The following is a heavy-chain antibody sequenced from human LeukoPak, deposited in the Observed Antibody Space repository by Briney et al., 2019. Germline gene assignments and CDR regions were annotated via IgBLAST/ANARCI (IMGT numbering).Heavy chain of an antibody. D-gene: IGHD3-22*01. CDR2: IYYSGST. CDR3: ARVGSSGYLDY. Sequence: PSETLSLTCTVSGGSVSSGSYYWSWIRQPPGKGLEWIGYIYYSGSTNYNPSLKSRVTISVDTSKNQFSLKLSSVTAADTAVYYCARVGSSGYLDYWGQGTLVTVSS. V-gene: IGHV4-61*01. CDR1: GGSVSSGSYY. J-gene: IGHJ4*02.